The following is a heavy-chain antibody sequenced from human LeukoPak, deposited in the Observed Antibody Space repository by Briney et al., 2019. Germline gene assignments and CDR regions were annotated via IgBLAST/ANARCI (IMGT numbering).Heavy chain of an antibody. D-gene: IGHD1-26*01. J-gene: IGHJ6*03. CDR1: DGCISSYY. CDR3: ARSARQTKKVGATPLYYYYYMDV. Sequence: SDTLTLTSTVSDGCISSYYWSWIRQPPGKGLEWIGYIYTSGSTNYNPSLKSRVTISVDTSKNQFSLKLSSVTAADTAVYYCARSARQTKKVGATPLYYYYYMDVWGKGTTVTVSS. CDR2: IYTSGST. V-gene: IGHV4-4*09.